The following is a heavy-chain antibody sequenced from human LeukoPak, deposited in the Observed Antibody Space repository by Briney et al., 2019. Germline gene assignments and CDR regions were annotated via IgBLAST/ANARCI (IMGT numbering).Heavy chain of an antibody. CDR1: GGSISSYY. Sequence: PSETLSLTCTVSGGSISSYYWSWIRQPPGKGLEWIGYIYHSGSTYYNPSLKRRVTISVDRSKNQFSLKLSSVTAADTAVYYCARGGDAFDFWGQGTMVTVSS. V-gene: IGHV4-59*12. CDR3: ARGGDAFDF. CDR2: IYHSGST. J-gene: IGHJ3*01.